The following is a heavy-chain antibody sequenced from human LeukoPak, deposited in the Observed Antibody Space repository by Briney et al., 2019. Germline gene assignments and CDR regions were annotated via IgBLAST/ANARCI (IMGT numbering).Heavy chain of an antibody. CDR1: GFTDSINY. V-gene: IGHV3-66*01. CDR2: IYSGGST. CDR3: ARFITMVRGRGFDY. D-gene: IGHD3-10*01. J-gene: IGHJ4*02. Sequence: GDSLTLSCAASGFTDSINYMSWVRPAPGKGLEWVSVIYSGGSTYYADSVKGRFTISSDNSKNTLYLQMNSLRAEDTAVYYCARFITMVRGRGFDYWGQGTLVTVSS.